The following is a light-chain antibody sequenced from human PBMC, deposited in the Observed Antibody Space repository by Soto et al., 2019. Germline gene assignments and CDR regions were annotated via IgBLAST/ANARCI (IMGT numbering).Light chain of an antibody. CDR1: SSDVGSYNL. CDR2: EVS. Sequence: QSALTQPASVSGSPGQSITISCTGTSSDVGSYNLVSWYQQHPGKAPKLMIYEVSKRPSGVSNRFSGSKSGNTASLTISGRQAEDEADYYCCSYAGSSTHVFGTGTKLTVL. J-gene: IGLJ1*01. CDR3: CSYAGSSTHV. V-gene: IGLV2-23*02.